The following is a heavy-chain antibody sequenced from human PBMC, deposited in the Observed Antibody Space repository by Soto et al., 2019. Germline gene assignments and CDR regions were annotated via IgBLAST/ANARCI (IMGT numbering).Heavy chain of an antibody. CDR1: GYTFTRYG. Sequence: QVQLVQSGAEVKKPGASVKVSCKASGYTFTRYGISWVRQAPGQGLEWMGWISSYNGNTNYAQKLQGRVTMTTDTSTSTAYMELRSLRSDDTAVYYCARARAYYDSSGYYSGWFDPWGQGTLVTVSS. J-gene: IGHJ5*02. CDR3: ARARAYYDSSGYYSGWFDP. V-gene: IGHV1-18*04. D-gene: IGHD3-22*01. CDR2: ISSYNGNT.